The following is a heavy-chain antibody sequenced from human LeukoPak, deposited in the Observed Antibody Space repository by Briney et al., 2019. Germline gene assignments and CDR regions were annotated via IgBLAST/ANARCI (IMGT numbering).Heavy chain of an antibody. V-gene: IGHV3-30*18. J-gene: IGHJ4*02. Sequence: PGGSLRLSCAASGFTFSNYAMHWVRQAPGKGLEWVAVISYDGSNKYYADSVKGRFTISRDNSKNTLYLQMNSLRADGTAMYYCAKVIVGWLLDYWGQGTLVTVSS. CDR1: GFTFSNYA. CDR3: AKVIVGWLLDY. CDR2: ISYDGSNK. D-gene: IGHD3-16*02.